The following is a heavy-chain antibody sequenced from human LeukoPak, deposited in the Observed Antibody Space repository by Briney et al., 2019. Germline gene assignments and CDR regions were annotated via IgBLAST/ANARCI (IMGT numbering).Heavy chain of an antibody. D-gene: IGHD2-15*01. CDR3: AKHGGYCSGGSCYSPYYFDY. J-gene: IGHJ4*02. V-gene: IGHV3-23*01. CDR1: EFTFSSYA. Sequence: PGGSLRLSCAASEFTFSSYAMSWVRQAPGKGLEWVSAISGSGGSTYHADSVKGRFTISRDNSKNTLYLQMNSLRAEDTAVYYCAKHGGYCSGGSCYSPYYFDYWGQGTLVTVSS. CDR2: ISGSGGST.